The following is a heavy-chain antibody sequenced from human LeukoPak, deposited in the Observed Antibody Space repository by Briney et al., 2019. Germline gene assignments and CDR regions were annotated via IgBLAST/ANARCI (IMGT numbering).Heavy chain of an antibody. CDR3: ASSGPYSSGVFDY. V-gene: IGHV4-61*01. Sequence: SETLSLTCTVSGGSVSSGSYYWSWIRQPPGKGLEWIGYIYYSGSTNYNPSLKSRVTISVDTSKNQFSLKLSSVTAADTAVYYCASSGPYSSGVFDYWGQGTLVTVSS. CDR2: IYYSGST. D-gene: IGHD6-19*01. J-gene: IGHJ4*02. CDR1: GGSVSSGSYY.